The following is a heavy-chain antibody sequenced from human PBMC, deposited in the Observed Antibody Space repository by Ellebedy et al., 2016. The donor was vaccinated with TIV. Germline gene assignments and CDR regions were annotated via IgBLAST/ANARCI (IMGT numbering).Heavy chain of an antibody. CDR1: GGSFSGYY. Sequence: SETLSLXCAVYGGSFSGYYWSWIRQPPGKGLEWIGEINHSGSTNYNPSLKSRVTISVDTSKNQFSLKLSSVTAADTAVYYCARGGGGSYYAHYYYYYMDVWGKGTTVTVSS. CDR2: INHSGST. CDR3: ARGGGGSYYAHYYYYYMDV. D-gene: IGHD1-26*01. V-gene: IGHV4-34*01. J-gene: IGHJ6*03.